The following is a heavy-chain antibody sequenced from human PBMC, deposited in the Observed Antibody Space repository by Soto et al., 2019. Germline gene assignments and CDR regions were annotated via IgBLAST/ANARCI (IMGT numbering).Heavy chain of an antibody. D-gene: IGHD6-19*01. V-gene: IGHV1-69*13. J-gene: IGHJ4*02. Sequence: ASVKVSCKASGGTFSSYAISWVRQAPGQGLEWMGGIIPIFGTANYAQKFQGRVTITADESTSTAYMELSSLRSEDTAVYYCARAEYSSGWFDYWGQGTLVTVSS. CDR3: ARAEYSSGWFDY. CDR1: GGTFSSYA. CDR2: IIPIFGTA.